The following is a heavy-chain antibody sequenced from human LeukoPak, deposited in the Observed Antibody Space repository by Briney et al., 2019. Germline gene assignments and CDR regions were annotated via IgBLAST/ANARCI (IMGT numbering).Heavy chain of an antibody. V-gene: IGHV4-59*01. Sequence: SETLSLTCTVSGGSISSYYWSWIRQPPGKGLEWIGYIYYSGSTNYNPSLKSRVTISVDTSKNQFSLKLSSVTAADTAVYYCAREGNDFWSGYYSLNWFDPWGQRTLVTVSS. J-gene: IGHJ5*02. CDR3: AREGNDFWSGYYSLNWFDP. D-gene: IGHD3-3*01. CDR1: GGSISSYY. CDR2: IYYSGST.